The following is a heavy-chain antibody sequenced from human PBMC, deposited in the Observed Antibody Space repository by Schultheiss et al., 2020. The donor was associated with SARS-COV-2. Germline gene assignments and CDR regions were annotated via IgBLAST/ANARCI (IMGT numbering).Heavy chain of an antibody. CDR2: ISTGSWTI. J-gene: IGHJ4*02. V-gene: IGHV3-48*01. CDR1: GFTFDDYA. CDR3: ARDLMSGETVLVAIDY. D-gene: IGHD2-8*02. Sequence: GGSLRLSCAASGFTFDDYAMHWVRQAPGKGLEWVSYISTGSWTIYYADSVKGRFTISRDNSKNTLYLQMNSLRVEDTAVYYCARDLMSGETVLVAIDYWGQGTLVTVSS.